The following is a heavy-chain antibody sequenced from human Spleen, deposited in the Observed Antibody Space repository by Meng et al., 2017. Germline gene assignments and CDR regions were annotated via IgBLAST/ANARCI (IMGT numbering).Heavy chain of an antibody. CDR1: GGSFSDYY. V-gene: IGHV4-34*09. D-gene: IGHD4-11*01. J-gene: IGHJ4*02. CDR2: INHSGST. CDR3: ARGPTTMAHDFDY. Sequence: QGQLKESVPGRVKPSQTRSLTCVVSGGSFSDYYWSWIRQPPGKGLEWIGEINHSGSTNYNPSLESRATISVDTSQNNLSLKLSSVTAADSAVYYCARGPTTMAHDFDYWGQGTLVTVSS.